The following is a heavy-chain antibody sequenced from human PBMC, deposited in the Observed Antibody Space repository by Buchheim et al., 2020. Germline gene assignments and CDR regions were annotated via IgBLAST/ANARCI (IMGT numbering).Heavy chain of an antibody. D-gene: IGHD3-9*01. Sequence: QVQLVQSGAEVKKPGASVKVSCKASGYTFTSYYMHWVRQAPGQGLEWMGIINPSGGSKSYAQKFQGRVTMTRDKSTNTVYMELSSLRSEDTAVYYCAREGGILTEYYYYGMDVWGQGTT. CDR1: GYTFTSYY. CDR2: INPSGGSK. CDR3: AREGGILTEYYYYGMDV. J-gene: IGHJ6*02. V-gene: IGHV1-46*03.